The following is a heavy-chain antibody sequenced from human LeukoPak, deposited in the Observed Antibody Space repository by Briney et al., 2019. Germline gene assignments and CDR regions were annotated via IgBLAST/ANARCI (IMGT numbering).Heavy chain of an antibody. CDR1: GFTFSNYG. J-gene: IGHJ5*02. D-gene: IGHD3-10*01. Sequence: GGSLRLSCAASGFTFSNYGMHWVRQAPGKGLEWVAFIRNDATNKYYADSVKGRFTISRDNANNLLLLQMDSLRPEDTGVYYCARGTYYSGSGPGNWFDPWGHGTLVTVSS. CDR2: IRNDATNK. CDR3: ARGTYYSGSGPGNWFDP. V-gene: IGHV3-30*02.